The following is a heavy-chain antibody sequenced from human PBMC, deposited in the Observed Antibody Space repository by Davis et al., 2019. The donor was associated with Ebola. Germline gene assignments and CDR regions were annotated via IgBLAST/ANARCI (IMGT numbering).Heavy chain of an antibody. CDR2: ISGSGGST. CDR1: GFTFSSYA. Sequence: GESLKISCAASGFTFSSYAMSWVRQAPGKGLEWVSAISGSGGSTYYADSVKGRFTISRDNSKNTLYLQMNSLRAEDTAVYYCAKDNWIVVVVAAGQDAFDIWGQGTMVTVSS. D-gene: IGHD2-15*01. J-gene: IGHJ3*02. V-gene: IGHV3-23*01. CDR3: AKDNWIVVVVAAGQDAFDI.